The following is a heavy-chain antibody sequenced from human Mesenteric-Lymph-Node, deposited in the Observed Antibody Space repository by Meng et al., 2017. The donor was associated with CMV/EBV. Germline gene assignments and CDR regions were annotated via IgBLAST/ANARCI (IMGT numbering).Heavy chain of an antibody. D-gene: IGHD3-3*01. V-gene: IGHV1-69*02. CDR1: GGTFTSYT. CDR3: AIFGVVVGFDQ. Sequence: SVKVSCKTSGGTFTSYTISWVRQAPGQGLEWMGRVIPILDMSDYAQNFQGRLTITADKSTDTAYMELSSLRSEDTAVYYRAIFGVVVGFDQWGQGTPVTVSS. CDR2: VIPILDMS. J-gene: IGHJ4*02.